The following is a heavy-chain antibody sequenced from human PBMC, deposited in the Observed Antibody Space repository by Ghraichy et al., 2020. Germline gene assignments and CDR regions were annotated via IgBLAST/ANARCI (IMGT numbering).Heavy chain of an antibody. CDR2: IKSKTEGGTT. J-gene: IGHJ4*02. CDR1: GFTFSNAW. CDR3: TTTYYGSGSVY. D-gene: IGHD3-10*01. V-gene: IGHV3-15*01. Sequence: GGSLRLSCAASGFTFSNAWMSWVRQAPGKGLEWVGRIKSKTEGGTTDYAAPVKGRFTISRDDSKNTLYLQMNSLKTEDTAVYYCTTTYYGSGSVYWGQGTLVTVSS.